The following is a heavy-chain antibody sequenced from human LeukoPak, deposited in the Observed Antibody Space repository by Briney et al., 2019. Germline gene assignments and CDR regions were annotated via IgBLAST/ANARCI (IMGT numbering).Heavy chain of an antibody. CDR2: IWHDGNKK. Sequence: GGSLRLSCAASGFTFSSYWMSWVRQAPGKGLEWVALIWHDGNKKYYADSVKGRFTISRDNSKTTLYLQMNSLRADDTAVYYCARDVDTSNHFSWLDFWGQGTLVTVSS. V-gene: IGHV3-33*08. CDR1: GFTFSSYW. J-gene: IGHJ4*02. CDR3: ARDVDTSNHFSWLDF. D-gene: IGHD3-22*01.